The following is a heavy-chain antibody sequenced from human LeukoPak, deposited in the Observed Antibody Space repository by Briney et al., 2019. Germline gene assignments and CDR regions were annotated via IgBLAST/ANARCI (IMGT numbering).Heavy chain of an antibody. Sequence: GGSLRLSCAASGFTFSSYAMSWVRQAPGKGLAWVSAISGSGGGTYYADSVKGRFTISRDNSKNTLYLQMNSLRVEDTAVYYCATYLQSHPLDYWGQGTLVTVSS. V-gene: IGHV3-23*01. D-gene: IGHD2-2*01. CDR3: ATYLQSHPLDY. CDR2: ISGSGGGT. J-gene: IGHJ4*02. CDR1: GFTFSSYA.